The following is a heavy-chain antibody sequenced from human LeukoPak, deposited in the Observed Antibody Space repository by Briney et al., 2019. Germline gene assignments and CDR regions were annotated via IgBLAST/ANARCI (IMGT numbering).Heavy chain of an antibody. J-gene: IGHJ4*02. Sequence: NPGGSLRLSCAASGFTFSGYGMFWVRQAPGKGLEWISSISIGSTYIYYADSVKGRFTISRDNAKNSLYLQMNSLRAEDTAVYYCARDGNGYCSGGTCYSCPDYWGQGTLVTVSS. V-gene: IGHV3-21*01. CDR2: ISIGSTYI. CDR3: ARDGNGYCSGGTCYSCPDY. CDR1: GFTFSGYG. D-gene: IGHD2-15*01.